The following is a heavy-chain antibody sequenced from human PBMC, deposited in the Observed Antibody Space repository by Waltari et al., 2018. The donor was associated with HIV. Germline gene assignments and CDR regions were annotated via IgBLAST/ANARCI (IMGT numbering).Heavy chain of an antibody. CDR1: GGNINDYA. D-gene: IGHD3-16*01. V-gene: IGHV1-69*06. CDR3: ARDHGGGAAAGGPPYQYYLDV. Sequence: QVRLVQSAAEVKESGSSVKVSCKASGGNINDYAFSWVRQAPGQGLEWRGGIIPVRVGPTNYAQKCQDTGTSTADTSTNTVYMALSSLRSDDTALYYCARDHGGGAAAGGPPYQYYLDVWGQGTSVTVSS. CDR2: IIPVRVGPT. J-gene: IGHJ6*02.